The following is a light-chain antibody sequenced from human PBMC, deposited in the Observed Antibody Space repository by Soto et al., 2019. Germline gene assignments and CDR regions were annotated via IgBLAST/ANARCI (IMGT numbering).Light chain of an antibody. J-gene: IGKJ2*01. CDR2: LGS. CDR1: QSLLHSNGYNY. V-gene: IGKV2-28*01. Sequence: DIVLTQSPLSLPVTPGEPASISCRSSQSLLHSNGYNYLDWYLQKPGQSPQLLNYLGSNRASGVPDWFSGSGSGTDFTLKISRVEAEDVGVYYCMQALQTPYTFGQGTKLEIK. CDR3: MQALQTPYT.